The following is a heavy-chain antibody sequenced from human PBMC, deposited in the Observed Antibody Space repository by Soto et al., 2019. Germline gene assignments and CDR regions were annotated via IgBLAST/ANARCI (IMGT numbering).Heavy chain of an antibody. Sequence: SVKVSCKASGGTFSSYDISWVRQAPGQGLEWMGGIIPIFGTANYAQKFQGRVTITADKSTSTAYMELSSLRSEDTAVYYCARELMARILCHYYYYGMDVWGQGTTVTVSS. CDR3: ARELMARILCHYYYYGMDV. V-gene: IGHV1-69*06. CDR2: IIPIFGTA. J-gene: IGHJ6*02. D-gene: IGHD3-3*02. CDR1: GGTFSSYD.